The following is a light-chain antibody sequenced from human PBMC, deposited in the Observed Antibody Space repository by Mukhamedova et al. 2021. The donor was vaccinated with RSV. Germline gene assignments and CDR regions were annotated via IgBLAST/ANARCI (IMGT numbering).Light chain of an antibody. Sequence: GSQRISGYLNWYQQIPGKAPKLLIYGASNLQSGVSSRFSGSGFGTEFTLTISSLQAEDFATYYCQQSYSTLFTFGPGTKVDIK. V-gene: IGKV1-39*01. CDR1: QRISGY. CDR2: GAS. J-gene: IGKJ3*01. CDR3: QQSYSTLFT.